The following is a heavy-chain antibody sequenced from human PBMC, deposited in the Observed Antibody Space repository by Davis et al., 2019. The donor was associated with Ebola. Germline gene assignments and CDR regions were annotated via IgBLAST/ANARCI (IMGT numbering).Heavy chain of an antibody. V-gene: IGHV4-39*01. Sequence: MPSETLSLTCTVSGDSISSRSFYWAWLRQPPGKGPEWIGSIHHSGSPYYNPSLKSRVTISVYTSINQFSLKLTSVTAADTAMYYCARQASTYRYSQTRVGWFDPWGQGTLVTVSS. CDR3: ARQASTYRYSQTRVGWFDP. CDR1: GDSISSRSFY. CDR2: IHHSGSP. D-gene: IGHD4-11*01. J-gene: IGHJ5*02.